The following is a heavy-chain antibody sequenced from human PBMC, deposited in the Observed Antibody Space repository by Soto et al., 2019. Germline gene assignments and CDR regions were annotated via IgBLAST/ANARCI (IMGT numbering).Heavy chain of an antibody. V-gene: IGHV2-5*02. Sequence: QITLKESGPTLVKPTQTLTLTCTFSGFSFNTTGVGVGWTRQPPGRPLEWLTIIYWDDDKRYSPSLKSRLTITKDTSKDQVVLTLTNMDPVDTGTYFCAHRAVLCSGGTCYSHPFDSWGQGTLVTVSS. CDR2: IYWDDDK. CDR1: GFSFNTTGVG. CDR3: AHRAVLCSGGTCYSHPFDS. J-gene: IGHJ4*02. D-gene: IGHD2-15*01.